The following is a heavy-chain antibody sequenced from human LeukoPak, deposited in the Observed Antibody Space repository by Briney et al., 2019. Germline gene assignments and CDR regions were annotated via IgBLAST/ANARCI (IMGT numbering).Heavy chain of an antibody. CDR2: INPNSGGT. D-gene: IGHD6-13*01. Sequence: ASVKVSCKASGYTFTGYYMHWVRLAPGQGLEWMGWINPNSGGTNYAQKFQGRVTMTRDTSISTAYMELSRLRSDDTAMYYCAKAGLGYSSSWDYYYYMDVWGKGTTVTVSS. CDR3: AKAGLGYSSSWDYYYYMDV. V-gene: IGHV1-2*02. J-gene: IGHJ6*03. CDR1: GYTFTGYY.